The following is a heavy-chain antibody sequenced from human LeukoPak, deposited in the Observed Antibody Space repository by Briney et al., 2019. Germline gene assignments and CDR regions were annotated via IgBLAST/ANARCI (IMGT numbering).Heavy chain of an antibody. V-gene: IGHV4-39*07. J-gene: IGHJ4*02. Sequence: SETLSLTCTVSGGSISSSSYYWGWIRQPPGKGLEWIGSIYYSGSTYYNPSLKSRVTISVDTSKNQFSLKLSSVTAADTAVYYCAREVVAAAGTVDYWGQGTLVTVSS. CDR1: GGSISSSSYY. CDR2: IYYSGST. D-gene: IGHD6-13*01. CDR3: AREVVAAAGTVDY.